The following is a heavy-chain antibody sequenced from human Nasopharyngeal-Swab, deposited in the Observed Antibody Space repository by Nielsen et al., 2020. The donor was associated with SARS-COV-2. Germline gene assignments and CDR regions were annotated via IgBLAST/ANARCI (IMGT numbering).Heavy chain of an antibody. CDR3: ARLTTVTPDYFDY. D-gene: IGHD4-17*01. J-gene: IGHJ4*02. V-gene: IGHV5-51*01. CDR2: IYPGDSDT. Sequence: GGSLRLSCKGSGYSFTSYWIGWVRQMPGKGLEWMGIIYPGDSDTRYSPSFQGQGTISADKSISTAYLQWSSLKASDTAMYYCARLTTVTPDYFDYWGQGTLVTVSS. CDR1: GYSFTSYW.